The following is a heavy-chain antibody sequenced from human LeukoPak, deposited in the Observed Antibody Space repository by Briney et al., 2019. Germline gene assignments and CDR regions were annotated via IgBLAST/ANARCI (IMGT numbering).Heavy chain of an antibody. CDR2: IYPNSGGT. CDR3: ARFSGSSNFDY. V-gene: IGHV1-2*02. CDR1: GYTFTGYF. Sequence: GASVKVSCRPSGYTFTGYFMHWVRQAPGQGLEWMGWIYPNSGGTKYVQKFQGRVTMTRDTSISTIYMELSSLRSDDTAVYYCARFSGSSNFDYWGQGTLVTVSS. D-gene: IGHD1-26*01. J-gene: IGHJ4*02.